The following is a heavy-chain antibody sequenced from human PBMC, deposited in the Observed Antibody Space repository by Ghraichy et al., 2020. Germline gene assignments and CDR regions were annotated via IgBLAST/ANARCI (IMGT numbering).Heavy chain of an antibody. D-gene: IGHD5-12*01. CDR2: ISSSSSTI. V-gene: IGHV3-48*02. CDR1: GFTFSSYS. J-gene: IGHJ3*02. Sequence: GGSLRLSCAASGFTFSSYSMNWVRQAPGKGLEWVSYISSSSSTIYYADSVKGRFTISRDNAKNSLYLQMNSLRDEDTAVYYCARERGYSGYEGDAFDIWGQGTMVTVSS. CDR3: ARERGYSGYEGDAFDI.